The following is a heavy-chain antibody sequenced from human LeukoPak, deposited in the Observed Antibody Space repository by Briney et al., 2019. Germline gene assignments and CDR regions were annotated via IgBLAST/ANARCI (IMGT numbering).Heavy chain of an antibody. CDR1: GFTFSQYW. CDR3: ARGWCPHYYGMGD. CDR2: IQRDGRDN. V-gene: IGHV3-7*03. Sequence: GGSLRLSCVTSGFTFSQYWMTWVRQAPGKGLEWVANIQRDGRDNNYVDSVEGRFTISRDNAKNSLYLQMNSLRAEDTAVYYCARGWCPHYYGMGDWAKGPRSPSPQ. J-gene: IGHJ6*04. D-gene: IGHD2-8*02.